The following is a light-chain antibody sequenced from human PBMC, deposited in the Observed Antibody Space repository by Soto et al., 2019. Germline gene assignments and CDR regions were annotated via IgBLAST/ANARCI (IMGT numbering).Light chain of an antibody. CDR1: RSNIGNNY. Sequence: QSVLTQPPSVSAAPGQKATISCSGSRSNIGNNYVSWYQQLPGTAPRLLIYDNNKRPSGIPDRLAGSKSGTSATLGITGRQTGDEADYYCGTWDSSLSAGVFGGGTKVTVL. CDR2: DNN. V-gene: IGLV1-51*01. J-gene: IGLJ2*01. CDR3: GTWDSSLSAGV.